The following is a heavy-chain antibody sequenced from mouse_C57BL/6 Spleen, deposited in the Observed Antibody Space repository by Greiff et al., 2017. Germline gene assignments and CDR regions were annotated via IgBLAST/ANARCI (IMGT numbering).Heavy chain of an antibody. V-gene: IGHV6-3*01. CDR3: DYGSNSFYYYAMDY. D-gene: IGHD1-1*01. J-gene: IGHJ4*01. Sequence: EVKLMESGGGLVQPGGSMKLSCVASGFTFSNYWMNWVRQSPEKGLEWVAQIRLKSDNYATHYAESVKGRFTISRDDSKSSVYLKMNNLRAEDTGIYYCDYGSNSFYYYAMDYWGQGTSVTVSS. CDR2: IRLKSDNYAT. CDR1: GFTFSNYW.